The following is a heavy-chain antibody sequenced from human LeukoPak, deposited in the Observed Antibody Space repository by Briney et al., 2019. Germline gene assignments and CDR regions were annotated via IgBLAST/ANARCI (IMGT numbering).Heavy chain of an antibody. CDR1: GFTFNSYW. D-gene: IGHD1-26*01. Sequence: GGSLRLSCAASGFTFNSYWMHWVRQAPGKGLVWVSRINSDGSSTSYADSVKGRFTISRDNAKNTLYLQMNSLRAEDTAVYYCARGRYSGSYLDYWGQGTLVTVSS. V-gene: IGHV3-74*01. CDR2: INSDGSST. J-gene: IGHJ4*02. CDR3: ARGRYSGSYLDY.